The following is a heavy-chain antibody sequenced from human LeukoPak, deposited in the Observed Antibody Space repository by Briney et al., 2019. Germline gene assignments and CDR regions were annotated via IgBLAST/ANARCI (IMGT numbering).Heavy chain of an antibody. Sequence: PGGSLRLSCAASGFTFSNAWMSWVRQAPGKGLEWVGRIKSKTDGGTTDYAAPVKGRFTISRDDSKNTLYLQMNSRKTEDTAVYYCTTDSPYYYYGMDVWGKGTTVTVSS. J-gene: IGHJ6*04. CDR3: TTDSPYYYYGMDV. CDR2: IKSKTDGGTT. V-gene: IGHV3-15*01. CDR1: GFTFSNAW.